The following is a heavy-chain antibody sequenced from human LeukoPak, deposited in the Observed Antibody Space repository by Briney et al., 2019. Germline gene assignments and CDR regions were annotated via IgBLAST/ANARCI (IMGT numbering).Heavy chain of an antibody. D-gene: IGHD1-26*01. Sequence: SETLSLTRTVSGGSISSGSYFWSWIRQPAGKGLEWIGRIYTSGSTNYNPSLESRVTISVDTSKNQFSLKLSSVTAADTAVYYRARRTAVGATTPFDYWGQGTLVTVSS. V-gene: IGHV4-61*02. CDR3: ARRTAVGATTPFDY. CDR1: GGSISSGSYF. J-gene: IGHJ4*02. CDR2: IYTSGST.